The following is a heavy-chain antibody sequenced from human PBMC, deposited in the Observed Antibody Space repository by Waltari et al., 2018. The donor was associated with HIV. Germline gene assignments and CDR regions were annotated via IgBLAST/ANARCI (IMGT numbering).Heavy chain of an antibody. CDR2: IIPIFGTA. V-gene: IGHV1-69*06. J-gene: IGHJ4*02. D-gene: IGHD3-22*01. CDR3: ARGTLDYYDSSGYYGDDY. Sequence: QVQLVQSGAEVKKPGSSVKVSCKASGGTFSSYAISWVRQAPGQGLEWMGGIIPIFGTANYAQKFQGRVTITADKSTSTAYMELSSLRSEDTAVYYCARGTLDYYDSSGYYGDDYWGQGTLVTVSS. CDR1: GGTFSSYA.